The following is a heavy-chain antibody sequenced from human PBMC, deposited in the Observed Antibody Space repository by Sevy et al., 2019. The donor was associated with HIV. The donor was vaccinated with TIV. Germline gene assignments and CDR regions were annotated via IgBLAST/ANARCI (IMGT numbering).Heavy chain of an antibody. J-gene: IGHJ4*02. V-gene: IGHV3-23*01. CDR2: ISAGGGSV. D-gene: IGHD3-16*01. CDR3: AREEITGFDY. Sequence: GGSLRLSYAASGFIFRTYAMIWVRQAPGKGLEWVSTISAGGGSVYYADSVKGRFTISRDNSNNRLYLQMNTLRAEDTAVYSCAREEITGFDYWGRGTLVTVSS. CDR1: GFIFRTYA.